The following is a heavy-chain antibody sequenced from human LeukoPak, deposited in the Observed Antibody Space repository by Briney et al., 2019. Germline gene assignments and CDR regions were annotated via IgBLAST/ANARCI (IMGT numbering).Heavy chain of an antibody. CDR3: ARDRTQITMIVVAQNYYGMDV. CDR1: GGTFISYA. J-gene: IGHJ6*02. Sequence: ASVKVSCKASGGTFISYAISWVRQAPGQGLEWMGGIIPIFGTANYAQKFQGRVTITADESTSTAYMELSSLRSEDTAVYYCARDRTQITMIVVAQNYYGMDVWGQGTTVTVSS. CDR2: IIPIFGTA. V-gene: IGHV1-69*13. D-gene: IGHD3-22*01.